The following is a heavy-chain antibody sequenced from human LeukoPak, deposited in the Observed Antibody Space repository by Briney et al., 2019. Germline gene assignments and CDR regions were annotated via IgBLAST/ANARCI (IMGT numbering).Heavy chain of an antibody. V-gene: IGHV3-48*01. CDR1: GFTFGTYS. J-gene: IGHJ4*02. Sequence: GGSLRLSCAASGFTFGTYSMNWVRQAPGTGLEWISYISGSSNTIYYADSVTGRFTISRDNSKNTLYLQMNSLRAEDTAVYYCAKAWLEQGGMFDYCGQGTPVTVSS. D-gene: IGHD1/OR15-1a*01. CDR3: AKAWLEQGGMFDY. CDR2: ISGSSNTI.